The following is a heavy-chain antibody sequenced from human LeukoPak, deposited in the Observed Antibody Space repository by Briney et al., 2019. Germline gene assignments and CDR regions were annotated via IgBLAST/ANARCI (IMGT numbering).Heavy chain of an antibody. CDR2: MYISGST. D-gene: IGHD3-3*02. Sequence: SETLSLTCTVSGASIISYHWSWIRQPAGKGLEWIGLMYISGSTKYNPSLKSRVTISVDTSKNQFSLKLSSVTAADTAVYYCARDIRAPSRNWFDPWGQGTLVTVSS. CDR3: ARDIRAPSRNWFDP. J-gene: IGHJ5*02. V-gene: IGHV4-4*07. CDR1: GASIISYH.